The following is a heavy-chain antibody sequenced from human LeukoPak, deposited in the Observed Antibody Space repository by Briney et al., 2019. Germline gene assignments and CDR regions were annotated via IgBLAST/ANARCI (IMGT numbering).Heavy chain of an antibody. Sequence: SETLSLTCTVSGGSISSYYWSWIRQRPGKGLEWMGYIYYSGSTNYNPSLKSRVTISVDTSKNQFSLKLSSVTAADTAVYYCARGWLRYFDWLSWGQGTLVTVSS. CDR2: IYYSGST. D-gene: IGHD3-9*01. V-gene: IGHV4-59*01. CDR3: ARGWLRYFDWLS. J-gene: IGHJ4*02. CDR1: GGSISSYY.